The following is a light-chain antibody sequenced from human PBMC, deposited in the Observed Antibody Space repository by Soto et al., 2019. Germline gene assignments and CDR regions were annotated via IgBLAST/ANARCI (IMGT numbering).Light chain of an antibody. V-gene: IGKV1-5*01. CDR1: QSINGW. CDR3: QQYNSYAYT. CDR2: DAS. Sequence: DIQMTQSPSTLSASVGDRVTITCRASQSINGWLAWYQQKPGKAPKLVIFDASTLESGVPSRFSGSGSGTEFTLTISSLQPDDFATYYCQQYNSYAYTFGQGTKLQSK. J-gene: IGKJ2*01.